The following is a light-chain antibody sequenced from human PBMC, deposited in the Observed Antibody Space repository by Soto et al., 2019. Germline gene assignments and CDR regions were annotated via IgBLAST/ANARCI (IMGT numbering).Light chain of an antibody. V-gene: IGKV1-39*01. Sequence: IQMTQSPSSLSASVGDRVTITYRASQNIVNYLNWYQRKPGEAPKLLIYGASSLQRGVPSRFSGSGSGTDFTLTISTLQPEDVATFYCQQSYSVPLTFGGGTKVEIK. J-gene: IGKJ4*01. CDR1: QNIVNY. CDR2: GAS. CDR3: QQSYSVPLT.